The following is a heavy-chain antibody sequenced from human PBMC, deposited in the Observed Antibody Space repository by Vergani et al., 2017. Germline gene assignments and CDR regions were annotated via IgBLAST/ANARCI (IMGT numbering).Heavy chain of an antibody. Sequence: QVQLVESGGGVVQPGGSLRLSCAASGFTFSSYGMHWVRQAPGKGLEWVAFIRYDGSNKYYADSVKGRFTISRDNSKNTLYLQMNSLRAEDTAVYYCAHYGSSGYYFPDYWGQGTLVTVSS. V-gene: IGHV3-30*02. CDR3: AHYGSSGYYFPDY. CDR1: GFTFSSYG. J-gene: IGHJ4*02. CDR2: IRYDGSNK. D-gene: IGHD3-22*01.